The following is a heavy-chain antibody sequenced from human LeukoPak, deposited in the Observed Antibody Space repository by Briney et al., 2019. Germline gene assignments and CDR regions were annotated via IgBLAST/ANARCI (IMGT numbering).Heavy chain of an antibody. Sequence: GGSLRLSCAASGFTLSSFSMHWVRQSPGRGLEYVSAINYKGGTTYYADSVKGRFTISRDNSKNTLYLQMNSLRAEDTAVYYCAKDLRVWFGDRGYMDVWGKGTTVTISS. CDR1: GFTLSSFS. J-gene: IGHJ6*03. CDR3: AKDLRVWFGDRGYMDV. V-gene: IGHV3-64*02. CDR2: INYKGGTT. D-gene: IGHD3-10*01.